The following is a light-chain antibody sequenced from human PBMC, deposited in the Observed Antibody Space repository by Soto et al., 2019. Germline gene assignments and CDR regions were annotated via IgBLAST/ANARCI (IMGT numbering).Light chain of an antibody. CDR2: DVS. J-gene: IGLJ1*01. Sequence: QSALTQPASVSGSPGQSITISCTGTSNDVGRYNYVAWYQQHPGKAPKLIIYDVSHRPSGISNRFSGSKSGNTASLTISGLQAEDEADFHCSSYTSSAMFVFGTGTKVTVL. CDR3: SSYTSSAMFV. CDR1: SNDVGRYNY. V-gene: IGLV2-14*03.